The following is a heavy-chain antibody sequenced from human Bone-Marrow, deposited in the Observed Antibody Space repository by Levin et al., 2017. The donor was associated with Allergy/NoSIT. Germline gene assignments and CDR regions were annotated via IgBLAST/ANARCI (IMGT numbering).Heavy chain of an antibody. J-gene: IGHJ6*02. V-gene: IGHV4-61*01. CDR2: SYYRGAT. CDR3: ARGGYYSLDV. CDR1: GGSVSSGSHF. Sequence: ESLKISCTVSGGSVSSGSHFWNWIRQSPGKGLEWIGYSYYRGATNYNPSLESRVTISVDTSRNQFSLKLSSMTAADTAVYYCARGGYYSLDVWGQGTTVTVSS.